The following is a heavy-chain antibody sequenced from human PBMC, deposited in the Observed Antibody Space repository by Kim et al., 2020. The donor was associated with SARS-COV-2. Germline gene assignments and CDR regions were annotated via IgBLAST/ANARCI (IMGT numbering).Heavy chain of an antibody. D-gene: IGHD7-27*01. Sequence: SETLSLTCTVSGGSISGYYWSWIRQPPGKGLEWVGNIYYTGSTNYNPSLKSRLTISVDTSKNQFSLKLNSMTAADTAVYYCARVLTEKPYYFDYWGQGTLVTVSS. CDR3: ARVLTEKPYYFDY. J-gene: IGHJ4*02. CDR1: GGSISGYY. V-gene: IGHV4-59*08. CDR2: IYYTGST.